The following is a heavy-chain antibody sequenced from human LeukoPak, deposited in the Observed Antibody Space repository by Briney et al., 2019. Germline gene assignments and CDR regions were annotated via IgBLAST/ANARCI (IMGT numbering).Heavy chain of an antibody. CDR3: ARDLGGGYYGSGSYSPYDY. CDR2: ISAYYGNT. D-gene: IGHD3-10*01. V-gene: IGHV1-18*01. Sequence: TSVKVSCKASGYTFTSYGISWVRQAPGQGLEWMGWISAYYGNTNYAQKLQGRVTMTTDTSTSTAYMELRSLRSDDTAVYYCARDLGGGYYGSGSYSPYDYWGQGTLVTVSS. J-gene: IGHJ4*02. CDR1: GYTFTSYG.